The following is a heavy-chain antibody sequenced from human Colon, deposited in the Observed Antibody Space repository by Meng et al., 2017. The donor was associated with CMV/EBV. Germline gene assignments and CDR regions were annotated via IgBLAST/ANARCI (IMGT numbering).Heavy chain of an antibody. V-gene: IGHV3-66*01. CDR2: FYSGGST. CDR1: ESVVSSNY. D-gene: IGHD2-2*03. CDR3: VRDGWGADVFDI. J-gene: IGHJ3*02. Sequence: GESLKISCATSESVVSSNYISWVRQAPGKGLEWVSVFYSGGSTYYAASVKGRFTISRDNAKNTLYLQLNSLRAEDTAVYYCVRDGWGADVFDIWGQGTMVTVSS.